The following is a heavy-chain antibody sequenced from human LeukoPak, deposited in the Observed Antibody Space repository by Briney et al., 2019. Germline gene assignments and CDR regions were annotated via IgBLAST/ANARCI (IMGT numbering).Heavy chain of an antibody. Sequence: PSETLSLTCAVSGGSISSGGYSWGWIRQPPGKGLEWIGYIYHSGSTYYNPSLKSRVTISVDTSKNQFSLKLSSVTAADTAVYYCARRRDGYNFDYWGQGTLVTVSS. CDR3: ARRRDGYNFDY. J-gene: IGHJ4*02. CDR2: IYHSGST. CDR1: GGSISSGGYS. V-gene: IGHV4-30-2*01. D-gene: IGHD5-24*01.